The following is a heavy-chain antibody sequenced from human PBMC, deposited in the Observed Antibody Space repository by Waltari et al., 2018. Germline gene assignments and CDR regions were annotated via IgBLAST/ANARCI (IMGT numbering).Heavy chain of an antibody. J-gene: IGHJ4*02. CDR1: GGSFSGYY. CDR2: INHSGST. CDR3: AREAYYYDSSGFPYFDY. V-gene: IGHV4-34*01. D-gene: IGHD3-22*01. Sequence: QVQLQQWGAGLLKPSETLSLTCAVYGGSFSGYYWSWIRQPPGKGLEWIGEINHSGSTNYNPSLKSRVTISVDTSKNQFSLKLSSVTAADTAVYYCAREAYYYDSSGFPYFDYWGQGTLVTVSS.